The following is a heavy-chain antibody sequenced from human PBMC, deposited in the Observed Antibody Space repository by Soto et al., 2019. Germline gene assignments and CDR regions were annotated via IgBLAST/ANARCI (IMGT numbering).Heavy chain of an antibody. D-gene: IGHD2-8*02. J-gene: IGHJ6*03. Sequence: ASVKVSCKASGYTFTSYGISWVRQAPGQGLEWMGWISAYNGNTNYAQKLQGRVTMTTDTSTSTAYMELRSLRSDDTAVYYCAREGIVLDTNYYYYYMDVWGKGTTVTVSS. CDR1: GYTFTSYG. CDR2: ISAYNGNT. V-gene: IGHV1-18*01. CDR3: AREGIVLDTNYYYYYMDV.